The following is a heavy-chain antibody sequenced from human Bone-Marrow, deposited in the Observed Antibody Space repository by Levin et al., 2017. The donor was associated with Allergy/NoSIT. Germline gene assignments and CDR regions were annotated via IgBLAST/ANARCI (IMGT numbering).Heavy chain of an antibody. CDR2: IYYSGTT. D-gene: IGHD6-13*01. CDR1: SGSISSSNYY. Sequence: SQTLSLTRTVSSGSISSSNYYWGWIRQPPGKGLEWIGTIYYSGTTYYNPSLKSRITISVDTSKNQFSLNLSSVTAADTAVYYCVRQTYDSSWYWIDYWAQGTLVTVSS. J-gene: IGHJ4*02. V-gene: IGHV4-39*01. CDR3: VRQTYDSSWYWIDY.